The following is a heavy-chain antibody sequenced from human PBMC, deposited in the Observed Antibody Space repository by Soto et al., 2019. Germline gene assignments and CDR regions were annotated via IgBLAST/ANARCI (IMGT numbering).Heavy chain of an antibody. J-gene: IGHJ4*02. Sequence: EVQLLESGGGLVQPGGSLRLSCAASGFTFSSFVMRWVRQAPGKGLAWVSSIRDDGTGTYYADSVKGRFTISRDNSKNMLYLQMTSLRAEDTAVYYCAKGGLSVNYYFDYWGQGTLVTVSS. CDR3: AKGGLSVNYYFDY. CDR1: GFTFSSFV. D-gene: IGHD1-7*01. V-gene: IGHV3-23*01. CDR2: IRDDGTGT.